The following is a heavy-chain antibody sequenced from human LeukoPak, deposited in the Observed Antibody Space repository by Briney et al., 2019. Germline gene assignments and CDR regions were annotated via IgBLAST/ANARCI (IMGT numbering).Heavy chain of an antibody. CDR1: GYTFTSYY. D-gene: IGHD3-3*01. Sequence: ASVKVSCKASGYTFTSYYMHWVRQAPGQGLEWMGWISVYNDNTNYAQKFQGRVTMTTDTSTSTAYMEVRSLRSDDTAVYYCARASGTKAFGVVPPDYSYYMDVWGKGTTVTVSS. CDR2: ISVYNDNT. V-gene: IGHV1-18*04. J-gene: IGHJ6*03. CDR3: ARASGTKAFGVVPPDYSYYMDV.